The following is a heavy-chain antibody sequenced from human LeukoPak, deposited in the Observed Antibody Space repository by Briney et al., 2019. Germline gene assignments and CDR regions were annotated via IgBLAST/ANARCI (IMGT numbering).Heavy chain of an antibody. Sequence: SETLSLTCTVSGVSVSSGSYYWSWIRQPPGKGLECIGYIYYSGSANYNPSLKSRVTISLDTSKNQFSLKLSSVTAADTAVYYCARTQMYYGMDVWGQGTTVTVSS. J-gene: IGHJ6*02. V-gene: IGHV4-61*01. CDR3: ARTQMYYGMDV. CDR2: IYYSGSA. CDR1: GVSVSSGSYY.